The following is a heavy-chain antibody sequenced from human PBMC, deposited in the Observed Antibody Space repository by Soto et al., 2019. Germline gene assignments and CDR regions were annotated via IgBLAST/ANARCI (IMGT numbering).Heavy chain of an antibody. D-gene: IGHD6-13*01. CDR2: SSSSSSYI. V-gene: IGHV3-21*01. CDR1: GFTCSSYS. J-gene: IGHJ6*02. CDR3: ARDSSSWFTYYYGMDV. Sequence: EVQLVESGGGLVKPGGSLRLSCAASGFTCSSYSMNWVRQAPGKGLEWDSSSSSSSSYIYYADSVKGRFTISRDNAKNSLYLQMNSLRAEDTAVYYCARDSSSWFTYYYGMDVWGQGTTVTVSS.